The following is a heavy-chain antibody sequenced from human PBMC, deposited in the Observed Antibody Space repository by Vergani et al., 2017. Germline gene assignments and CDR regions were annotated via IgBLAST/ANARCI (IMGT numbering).Heavy chain of an antibody. CDR2: IYYSGST. J-gene: IGHJ5*02. V-gene: IGHV4-39*01. CDR3: ARHSTVDVLVKLGWIDP. Sequence: QLQLQESGPGLVKPSATLSLTCSVSGASIRSSYYYWGWIRQPPGKGLEWIASIYYSGSTYYNPSLKSRVTISVDTSKNQFSLKLSSVTAADTAVYFCARHSTVDVLVKLGWIDPWGQGILVTVSS. D-gene: IGHD6-13*01. CDR1: GASIRSSYYY.